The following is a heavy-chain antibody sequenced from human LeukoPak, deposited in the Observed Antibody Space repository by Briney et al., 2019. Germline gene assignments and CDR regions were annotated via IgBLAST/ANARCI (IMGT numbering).Heavy chain of an antibody. J-gene: IGHJ6*03. Sequence: SETLSLTCTVSGGSISSYYWSWIRQPAGKGLEWIGRIYTSGSTNYNPSLKSRVTMSVDTSKNQFSLKLSSVTAADTAVYYCARSIVVVPAATDYYYYMDVWGKGTTVTVSS. D-gene: IGHD2-2*01. CDR1: GGSISSYY. V-gene: IGHV4-4*07. CDR2: IYTSGST. CDR3: ARSIVVVPAATDYYYYMDV.